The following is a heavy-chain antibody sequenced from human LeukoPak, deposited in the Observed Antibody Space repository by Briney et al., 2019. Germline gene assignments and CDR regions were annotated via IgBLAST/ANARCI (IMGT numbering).Heavy chain of an antibody. D-gene: IGHD6-13*01. V-gene: IGHV3-20*04. J-gene: IGHJ5*02. CDR1: GFTFDDYG. CDR2: INWNGGST. CDR3: ARTTGDSSSWYIWRENGPGYNWFDP. Sequence: GGSLRLSCAASGFTFDDYGMSWVRQAPGKGLEWVSGINWNGGSTGYSDSVKGRFTISRDNAKNSLYLQMNSLRAEDTALYYCARTTGDSSSWYIWRENGPGYNWFDPWGQGTLVTVSS.